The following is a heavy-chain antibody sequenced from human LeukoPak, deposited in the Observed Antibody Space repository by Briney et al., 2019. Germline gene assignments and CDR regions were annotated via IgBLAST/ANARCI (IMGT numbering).Heavy chain of an antibody. V-gene: IGHV3-7*04. CDR1: GFTFSSYW. Sequence: TGGSLRLSCAASGFTFSSYWMNWVRQAPGEGLEWVANIKQDGSEKYYVDSVKGRFTISRDNAENSLYLQMNTLRAEDTAVYYCARACSGGGRGTRSSFDYWGQGTLVTVSS. CDR2: IKQDGSEK. J-gene: IGHJ4*02. CDR3: ARACSGGGRGTRSSFDY. D-gene: IGHD2-15*01.